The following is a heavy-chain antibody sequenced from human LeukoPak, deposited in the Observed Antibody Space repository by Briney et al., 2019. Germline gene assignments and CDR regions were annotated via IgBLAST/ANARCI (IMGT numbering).Heavy chain of an antibody. D-gene: IGHD3-10*01. CDR3: ARLARLTLIRGVTGYHSLDV. V-gene: IGHV4-59*08. J-gene: IGHJ6*04. CDR1: GGSIRSYY. Sequence: SETLSLTCTVSGGSIRSYYWSWIRQPPGKGLEWIGYIYDSGSTNYNPSLKSRVTISVDTSKNQFSLKLSSVTAADTAVYYCARLARLTLIRGVTGYHSLDVWGKGTKVTVSS. CDR2: IYDSGST.